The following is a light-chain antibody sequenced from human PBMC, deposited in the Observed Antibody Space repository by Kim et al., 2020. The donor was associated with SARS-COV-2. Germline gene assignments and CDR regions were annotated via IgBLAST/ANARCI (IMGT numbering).Light chain of an antibody. Sequence: LTQPASVSGSPGQSIAISCTGSSSDIGGYNHVSWYQQYPGNAPKLLIYDVTNRPSGVSNRFSGSKSGNTASLTISQLQTEDEADYYCSSYTSSTSPVFGGGTQLTVL. CDR1: SSDIGGYNH. CDR3: SSYTSSTSPV. V-gene: IGLV2-14*01. J-gene: IGLJ2*01. CDR2: DVT.